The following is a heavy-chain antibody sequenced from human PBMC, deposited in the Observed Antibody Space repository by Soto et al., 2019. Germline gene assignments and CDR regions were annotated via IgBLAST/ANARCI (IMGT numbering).Heavy chain of an antibody. CDR3: ARETIVVVPASHYGMDV. D-gene: IGHD2-2*01. J-gene: IGHJ6*02. Sequence: DSVKVSCKASGDTFTGYYMHWVRQAPGQGLEWMGWINPNSGGTNYAQKFQGRVTMTRDTSISTAYMALSRLRSDDTAVYYCARETIVVVPASHYGMDVCGQGT. V-gene: IGHV1-2*02. CDR2: INPNSGGT. CDR1: GDTFTGYY.